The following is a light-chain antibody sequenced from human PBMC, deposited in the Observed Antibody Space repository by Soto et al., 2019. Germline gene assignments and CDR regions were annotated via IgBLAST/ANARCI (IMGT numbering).Light chain of an antibody. Sequence: DIQMTQSPSSLSASVGDRVTITCRASETIDTYLNWYQQKPGKAPRLLIYFASSLQSGVPVRFSGSGSGTEFTFTISSLQREDFATYFCQQDYNFPRTFGLGTKLEIK. CDR1: ETIDTY. J-gene: IGKJ1*01. V-gene: IGKV1-39*01. CDR2: FAS. CDR3: QQDYNFPRT.